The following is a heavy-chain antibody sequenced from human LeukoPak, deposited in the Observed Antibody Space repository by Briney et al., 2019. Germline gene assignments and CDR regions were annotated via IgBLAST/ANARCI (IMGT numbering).Heavy chain of an antibody. V-gene: IGHV3-7*01. D-gene: IGHD6-19*01. CDR1: GFTFSSYW. Sequence: PGGSLRLSCAASGFTFSSYWMSWVRQAPGKGLEWVANIKQDGSEKYYVDSVKGRFTISRDNAKNSLYLQMNSLRAEDTAVYYCARAGIAVADILGDWHFDLWGRGTLLTVSS. CDR3: ARAGIAVADILGDWHFDL. J-gene: IGHJ2*01. CDR2: IKQDGSEK.